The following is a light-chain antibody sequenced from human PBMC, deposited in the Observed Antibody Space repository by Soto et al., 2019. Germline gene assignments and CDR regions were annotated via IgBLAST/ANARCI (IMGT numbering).Light chain of an antibody. Sequence: DIQMTQSPSSLSASVGDRVTITCRASQTISTYLNWYQQKPGKAPRLLIYDASSLLSGVPSRFSGSGSGTDFTLTIASLQPEDFSTYYRQQNDSTPYTFGQGTKVEI. J-gene: IGKJ2*01. CDR1: QTISTY. CDR3: QQNDSTPYT. V-gene: IGKV1-39*01. CDR2: DAS.